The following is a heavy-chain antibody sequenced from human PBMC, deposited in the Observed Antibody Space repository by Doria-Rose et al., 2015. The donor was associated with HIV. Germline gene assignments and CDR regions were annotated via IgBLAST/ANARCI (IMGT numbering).Heavy chain of an antibody. D-gene: IGHD6-13*01. CDR1: GVSLSSPGMG. Sequence: SGPVLVEPTETLTLTCTVSGVSLSSPGMGVSWIRQPPGKALEWLANIFSDDERPYKTSLKSRLTISRGTSKSQVVLTMTDMDPVDTATYYCARIKSSRWYHKYYFDFWGQGTLVIISA. CDR2: IFSDDER. J-gene: IGHJ4*02. V-gene: IGHV2-26*01. CDR3: ARIKSSRWYHKYYFDF.